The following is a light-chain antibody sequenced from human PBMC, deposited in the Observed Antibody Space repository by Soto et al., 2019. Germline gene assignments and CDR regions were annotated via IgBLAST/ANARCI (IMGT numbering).Light chain of an antibody. V-gene: IGKV3-20*01. J-gene: IGKJ1*01. CDR2: GAS. CDR3: QQYSNTHST. CDR1: QSVSSRH. Sequence: EIVLTQSPGTLSLSPGERATLSCRASQSVSSRHLAWYQQKPGQAPRLLMYGASSRATGIPDRFSGSGSGADITLTISRLAPEDFAVYYYQQYSNTHSTFGQGTKVEIE.